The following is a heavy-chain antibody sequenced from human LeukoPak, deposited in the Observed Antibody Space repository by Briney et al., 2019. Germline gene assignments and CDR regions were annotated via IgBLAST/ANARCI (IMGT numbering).Heavy chain of an antibody. V-gene: IGHV4-61*09. Sequence: SETLSLTCTVSGGSISSGSYYWSWIRQPAGKGLEWIGHIYTSGSTNYNPSLKSRVTISVDTSKNQFSLKLSSVTAADTAVYYCARDYYYDSSSVAFDIWGQGTMVTVSS. D-gene: IGHD3-22*01. J-gene: IGHJ3*02. CDR1: GGSISSGSYY. CDR3: ARDYYYDSSSVAFDI. CDR2: IYTSGST.